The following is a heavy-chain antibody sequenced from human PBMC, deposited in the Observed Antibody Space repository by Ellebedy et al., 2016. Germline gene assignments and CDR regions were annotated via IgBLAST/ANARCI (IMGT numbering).Heavy chain of an antibody. J-gene: IGHJ4*02. CDR2: IYYSGST. CDR3: AREDLVRGVMIDY. D-gene: IGHD3-10*01. V-gene: IGHV4-39*07. Sequence: SETLSLTCTVSGGSISSSSYYWGWIRQPPGKGLEWIGSIYYSGSTDYNPSLKSRVTISIDTSENQFSLILSSVTAADTAVYYCAREDLVRGVMIDYWGQGILVIVSS. CDR1: GGSISSSSYY.